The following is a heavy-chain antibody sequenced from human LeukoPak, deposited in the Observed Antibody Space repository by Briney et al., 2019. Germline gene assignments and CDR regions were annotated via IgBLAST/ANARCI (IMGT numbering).Heavy chain of an antibody. CDR2: IIPIFGTA. V-gene: IGHV1-69*05. CDR3: ADNYYGSGSYQDDAEYFQH. CDR1: GGTFSSYA. Sequence: VASVKVSCKASGGTFSSYAISWVRQAPGQGLEWMGRIIPIFGTANYAQKFQGRVTITTDESTSTAYMEPSSLRSEDTAVYYCADNYYGSGSYQDDAEYFQHWGQGTLVTVSS. D-gene: IGHD3-10*01. J-gene: IGHJ1*01.